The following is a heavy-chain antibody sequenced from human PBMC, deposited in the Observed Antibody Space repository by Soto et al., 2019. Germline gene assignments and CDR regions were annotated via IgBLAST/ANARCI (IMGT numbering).Heavy chain of an antibody. V-gene: IGHV3-30-3*01. D-gene: IGHD2-15*01. J-gene: IGHJ4*02. CDR1: GFTFSSYA. CDR3: ARDFCSGGSCNPVPVY. CDR2: ISYDGSNK. Sequence: PGGSLRLSCAASGFTFSSYAMHWVRQAPGKGLEWVAVISYDGSNKYYADSVKGRFTISRDNSKNTLYLQMNSLRAEDTAVFSCARDFCSGGSCNPVPVYGVQGTLVTVSS.